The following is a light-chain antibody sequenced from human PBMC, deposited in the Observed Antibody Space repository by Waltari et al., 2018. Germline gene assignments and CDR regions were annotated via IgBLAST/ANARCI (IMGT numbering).Light chain of an antibody. J-gene: IGLJ1*01. V-gene: IGLV3-9*01. CDR1: DIESKN. Sequence: SYELTQPHSVSVALGQTARITCGGNDIESKNVYWYQQKSGQAPVLVILRDSTRPSGISERFSGSNSGNTATLTISRAQAGDEADYYCQVWDSRTYVFGSGTKVTVL. CDR3: QVWDSRTYV. CDR2: RDS.